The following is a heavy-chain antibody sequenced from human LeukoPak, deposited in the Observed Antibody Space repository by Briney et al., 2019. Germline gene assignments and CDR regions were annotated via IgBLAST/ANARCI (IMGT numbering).Heavy chain of an antibody. Sequence: GSLRLSCAASGFTFSSYWMSWIRQPPGKGLEWIGYIYYSGSTNYNPSLKSRVTISVDTSKNQFSLKLSSVTAADTAVYYCARGGAAAGSYYYYYYYMDVWGKGTTVTVSS. CDR3: ARGGAAAGSYYYYYYYMDV. CDR2: IYYSGST. V-gene: IGHV4-59*01. CDR1: GFTFSSYW. D-gene: IGHD6-13*01. J-gene: IGHJ6*03.